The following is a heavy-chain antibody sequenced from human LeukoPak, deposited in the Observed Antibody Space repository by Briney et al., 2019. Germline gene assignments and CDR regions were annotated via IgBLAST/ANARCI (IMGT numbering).Heavy chain of an antibody. CDR2: IYPGDSDT. CDR1: GYSFTGYW. CDR3: ARHALPGIAAAGTLPLDY. J-gene: IGHJ4*02. V-gene: IGHV5-51*01. D-gene: IGHD6-13*01. Sequence: KNGESLKISCKGSGYSFTGYWIGWVRQMPGKGLEWMGIIYPGDSDTRYSPSFQGQVTISADKSISTAYLQWSSLKASDTAMYYCARHALPGIAAAGTLPLDYWGQGTLVTVSS.